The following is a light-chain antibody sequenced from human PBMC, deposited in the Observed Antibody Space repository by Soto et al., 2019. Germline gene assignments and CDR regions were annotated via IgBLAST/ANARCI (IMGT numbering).Light chain of an antibody. J-gene: IGKJ2*01. CDR1: QSISSY. Sequence: DIQMTQSPSSLSASVGDRVTITCRASQSISSYLNWYQQKPGKAPKLLIYAASSLQSGVPSRFSGSVSGTEFTLTISRLQPEDFATYYCQQSYSTPYTFGQGTQLEMK. V-gene: IGKV1-39*01. CDR3: QQSYSTPYT. CDR2: AAS.